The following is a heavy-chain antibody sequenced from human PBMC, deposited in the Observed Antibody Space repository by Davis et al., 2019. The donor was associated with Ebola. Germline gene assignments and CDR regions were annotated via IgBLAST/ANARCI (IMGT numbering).Heavy chain of an antibody. V-gene: IGHV3-23*01. CDR2: LSVTGGHT. J-gene: IGHJ4*02. Sequence: PGGSLRLSCVASGFSFRAYAMSWVRQAPGKGLEWVAALSVTGGHTFYADSVKGRFTISRDNSKNTLFLQMNSLRAEDTAVYYCARFWGDQYSSTWYYFHHWGQGTLVTVSS. D-gene: IGHD6-13*01. CDR3: ARFWGDQYSSTWYYFHH. CDR1: GFSFRAYA.